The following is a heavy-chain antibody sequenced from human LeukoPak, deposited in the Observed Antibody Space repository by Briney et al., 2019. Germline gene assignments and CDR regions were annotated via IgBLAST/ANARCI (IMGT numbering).Heavy chain of an antibody. D-gene: IGHD3-22*01. CDR3: ATSGYYYDSSGYYLDAFDI. CDR2: IYSGGST. Sequence: PGGSLRLSCAASGFTVSSNYMSWVRQAPGKGLEWVSVIYSGGSTYYADSVKGRFTISRDNSKNTLYLQMNSLRAEDTAVYYCATSGYYYDSSGYYLDAFDIWGQGTMVTVSS. J-gene: IGHJ3*02. CDR1: GFTVSSNY. V-gene: IGHV3-66*01.